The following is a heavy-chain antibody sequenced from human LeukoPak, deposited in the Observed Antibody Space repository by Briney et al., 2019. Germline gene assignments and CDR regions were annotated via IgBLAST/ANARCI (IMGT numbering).Heavy chain of an antibody. CDR2: ISDSGGST. CDR1: GITLSNYS. CDR3: AKRGVVIRVILVGFHKEAYYFDS. J-gene: IGHJ4*02. Sequence: GGSLRLSCAVSGITLSNYSMSWVRQAPGKGLEWVAGISDSGGSTNYADSVKGRFTISRDNPKNTLYLQMNSLRAEDTAVYFCAKRGVVIRVILVGFHKEAYYFDSWGQGALVTVSS. D-gene: IGHD3-22*01. V-gene: IGHV3-23*01.